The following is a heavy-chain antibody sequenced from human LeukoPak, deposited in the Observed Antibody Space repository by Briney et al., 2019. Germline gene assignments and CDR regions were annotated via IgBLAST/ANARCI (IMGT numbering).Heavy chain of an antibody. CDR1: GGSISSSSSY. CDR2: INHSGST. J-gene: IGHJ4*02. Sequence: PSETLSLTCTVSGGSISSSSSYWSWIRQPPGKGLEWIGEINHSGSTNYNPSLRSRVTISVDTSKNQFSLKLSSVTAADTAVYYCARAWNYYDSSGWPYFDYWGQGTLVTVSS. V-gene: IGHV4-39*07. D-gene: IGHD3-22*01. CDR3: ARAWNYYDSSGWPYFDY.